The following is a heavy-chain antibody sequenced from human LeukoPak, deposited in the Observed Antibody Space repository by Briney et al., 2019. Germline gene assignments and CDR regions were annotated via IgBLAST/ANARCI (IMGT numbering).Heavy chain of an antibody. CDR3: ASGSGYDWDAFDI. CDR2: INAGNGNT. CDR1: GYTFTSYG. J-gene: IGHJ3*02. V-gene: IGHV1-18*04. D-gene: IGHD5-12*01. Sequence: ASVKVSCKASGYTFTSYGISWVRQAPGQGLEWMGWINAGNGNTKYSQKFQGRVIITRDTSASTAYMELSSLRSEDTAVYYCASGSGYDWDAFDIWGQGTMVTVSS.